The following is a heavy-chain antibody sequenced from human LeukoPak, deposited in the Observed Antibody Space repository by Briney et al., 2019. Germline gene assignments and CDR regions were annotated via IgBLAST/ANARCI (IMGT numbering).Heavy chain of an antibody. CDR2: IYSSGST. CDR3: ARVPPYYYDSSGYFVAAFDI. V-gene: IGHV4-59*01. CDR1: GGSISSYS. D-gene: IGHD3-22*01. Sequence: SSETLSLTCTVSGGSISSYSWSWIRQPPGKGLEWIGYIYSSGSTNYNPSLKSRVTISVDTSKNQFSLKLSSVTAADTAVYYCARVPPYYYDSSGYFVAAFDIWGLGTMVTVSS. J-gene: IGHJ3*02.